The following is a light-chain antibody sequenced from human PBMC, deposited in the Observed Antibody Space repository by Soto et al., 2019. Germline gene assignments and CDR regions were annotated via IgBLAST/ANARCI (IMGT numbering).Light chain of an antibody. Sequence: QSALTQPASVSGSPGQSITISCTGTSSDIGGYNSVSWYQQHPGKAPKLMIFDVSDRPSGVSVRFSGSKSGNTASLTISGLQAEDEGHYYCSSYTGSSTLWVFGGGTKLTVL. CDR3: SSYTGSSTLWV. V-gene: IGLV2-14*01. CDR2: DVS. J-gene: IGLJ3*02. CDR1: SSDIGGYNS.